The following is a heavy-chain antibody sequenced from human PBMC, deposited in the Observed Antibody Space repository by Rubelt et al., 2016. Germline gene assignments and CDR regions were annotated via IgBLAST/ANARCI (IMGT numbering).Heavy chain of an antibody. V-gene: IGHV2-5*02. Sequence: QITLKESGPTLVKPTQTLTLTCTLSGLSLSTGGVAVGWIRQPPGKALEWLALIFWDDDKRYSPSLRSRLTITKDTSTNQVVLTVTNMDPVDTATYYCARTRIYTSAWTLDYWGQGALVTVSS. D-gene: IGHD6-19*01. CDR1: GLSLSTGGVA. CDR2: IFWDDDK. J-gene: IGHJ4*02. CDR3: ARTRIYTSAWTLDY.